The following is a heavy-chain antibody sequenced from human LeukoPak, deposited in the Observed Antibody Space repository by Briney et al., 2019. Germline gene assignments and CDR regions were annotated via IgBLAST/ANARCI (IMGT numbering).Heavy chain of an antibody. J-gene: IGHJ4*02. Sequence: GGSLRLSCAASGFTFNNYAMSWVRQAPGKGLEGVSVISGSGGSTDYADSVKGRFTVSRDNSKNTLYLQMSSLRAEDTAEYYCARSSSSGWQDFDYWGQGTLVTVSS. CDR3: ARSSSSGWQDFDY. D-gene: IGHD6-19*01. CDR1: GFTFNNYA. V-gene: IGHV3-23*01. CDR2: ISGSGGST.